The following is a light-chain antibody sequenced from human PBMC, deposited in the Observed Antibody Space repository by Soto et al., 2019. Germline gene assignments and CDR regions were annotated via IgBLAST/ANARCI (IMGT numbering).Light chain of an antibody. CDR3: CSYTTSNTRQIV. V-gene: IGLV2-14*01. CDR1: SSDVVGYNY. J-gene: IGLJ1*01. CDR2: DVS. Sequence: QSALTQPAPVSGSPGQSIPISCTGTSSDVVGYNYVSWYQQHPGKAPKFMIYDVSNRPSGVSNRFSGSKSGNTASPTISGLQAEDEADYYCCSYTTSNTRQIVFGTGTKVTVL.